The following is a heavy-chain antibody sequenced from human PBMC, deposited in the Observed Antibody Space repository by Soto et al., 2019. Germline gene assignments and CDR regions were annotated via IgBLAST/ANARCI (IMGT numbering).Heavy chain of an antibody. Sequence: QITLKESGPTLVKPTQTLTLTCTFSGFSLSTSGVGVGWIRQPPGKALEWLALIYWDDGKRYSPSLKSRLTITKDTSKNQLVLTMTTMDPADTATYYCAQTCGDYAPYGYYFDYWGQGTLVTVSS. D-gene: IGHD4-17*01. CDR3: AQTCGDYAPYGYYFDY. J-gene: IGHJ4*02. CDR1: GFSLSTSGVG. V-gene: IGHV2-5*02. CDR2: IYWDDGK.